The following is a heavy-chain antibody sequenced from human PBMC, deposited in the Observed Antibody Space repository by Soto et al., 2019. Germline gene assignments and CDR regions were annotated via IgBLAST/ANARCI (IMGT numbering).Heavy chain of an antibody. CDR3: ARLGYCSSTSCYYGWFDP. Sequence: VQLVESGGGLVQPGGSLRLSCAASGFTFSTYWMSWVRQAPGKGLEWVANIKQDGSEKYYVDSVKGRFTISRDNAKNSLYLQMSSLRAEDTAVYYCARLGYCSSTSCYYGWFDPWGQGTLVTVSS. CDR1: GFTFSTYW. V-gene: IGHV3-7*03. D-gene: IGHD2-2*01. CDR2: IKQDGSEK. J-gene: IGHJ5*02.